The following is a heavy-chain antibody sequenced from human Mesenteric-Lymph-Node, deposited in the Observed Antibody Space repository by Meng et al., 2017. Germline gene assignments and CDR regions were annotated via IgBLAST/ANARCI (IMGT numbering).Heavy chain of an antibody. D-gene: IGHD3-22*01. CDR2: IYSGGST. V-gene: IGHV3-53*04. CDR3: ARQYRGYYYDDGGAFDI. J-gene: IGHJ3*02. CDR1: GFTVSSNC. Sequence: GGSLRLSCAASGFTVSSNCMSWVRQAPGKGLEWVSVIYSGGSTYYADSVKGRFTSSRHNYKIPLYLQMNSLRAEDTAVYYCARQYRGYYYDDGGAFDIWGQGTMVTVSS.